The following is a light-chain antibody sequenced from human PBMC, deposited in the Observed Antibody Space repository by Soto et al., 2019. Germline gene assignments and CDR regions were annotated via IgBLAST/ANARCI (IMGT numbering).Light chain of an antibody. Sequence: QSALTQPASVSGSPGQSITISRTGTSSDVGGHNYVSWYQQHPGTAPKLMIYEVTNRPSGVSNRFSGSKSGNTASLTISGLQAEDEADYYCSSYTSSTTLDVVFGGGTKLTV. CDR3: SSYTSSTTLDVV. CDR1: SSDVGGHNY. V-gene: IGLV2-14*01. J-gene: IGLJ2*01. CDR2: EVT.